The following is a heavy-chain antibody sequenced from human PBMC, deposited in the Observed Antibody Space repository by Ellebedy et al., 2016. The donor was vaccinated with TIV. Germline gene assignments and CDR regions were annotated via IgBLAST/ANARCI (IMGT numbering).Heavy chain of an antibody. Sequence: SETLSLXXTVSGYSISSDYYWGWIRQPQGKGLEWIGSMYHSGSTYYNPSLKSRVTISVDTFKNQFSLKLSSVTAADTAVYFCARAPSFGTGAYWIDSWGPGTLVSVSS. CDR2: MYHSGST. V-gene: IGHV4-38-2*02. CDR1: GYSISSDYY. D-gene: IGHD3-10*01. CDR3: ARAPSFGTGAYWIDS. J-gene: IGHJ4*02.